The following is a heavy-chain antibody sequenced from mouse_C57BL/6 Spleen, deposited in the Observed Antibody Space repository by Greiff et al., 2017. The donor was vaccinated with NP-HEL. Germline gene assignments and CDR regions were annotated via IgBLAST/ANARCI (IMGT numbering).Heavy chain of an antibody. D-gene: IGHD1-1*01. Sequence: VQLQQPGAELVKPGASVKLSCKASGYTFTSYWMHWVKQRPGQGLEWIGMIHPNSGSTNYNEKFKSKATLTVDKSSSTAYMQLSSLTSEDSAVYYCARGPYYGGYAMDYWGQGTSVTVSS. J-gene: IGHJ4*01. CDR1: GYTFTSYW. CDR2: IHPNSGST. V-gene: IGHV1-64*01. CDR3: ARGPYYGGYAMDY.